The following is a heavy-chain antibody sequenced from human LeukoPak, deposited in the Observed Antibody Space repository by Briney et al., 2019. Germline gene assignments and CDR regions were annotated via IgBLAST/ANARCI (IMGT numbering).Heavy chain of an antibody. CDR3: ARGSIWFGEVYFDY. D-gene: IGHD3-10*01. CDR1: GGSISSGDYY. CDR2: IYYSGST. J-gene: IGHJ4*02. Sequence: PSQTLSLTCTVSGGSISSGDYYWSWIRQPPGKGLEWIGYIYYSGSTYYNPSLKSRVTISVDTSKNQFSLKLSSVTAADTAVYYCARGSIWFGEVYFDYWGQGTLVTVSS. V-gene: IGHV4-30-4*01.